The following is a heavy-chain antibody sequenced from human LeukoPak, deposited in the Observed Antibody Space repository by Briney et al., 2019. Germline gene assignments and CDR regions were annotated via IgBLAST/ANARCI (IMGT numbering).Heavy chain of an antibody. Sequence: SETPSLTCTVSGGSIGSYYWSWIRQPPGKGLEWIGYICYSGSTNYNPSLKSRVTISVDTSKNQFSLKLSSVTAADTAVYYCARDSDSRFDYWGQGTLVTVPS. CDR2: ICYSGST. CDR3: ARDSDSRFDY. V-gene: IGHV4-59*01. J-gene: IGHJ4*02. CDR1: GGSIGSYY. D-gene: IGHD5-18*01.